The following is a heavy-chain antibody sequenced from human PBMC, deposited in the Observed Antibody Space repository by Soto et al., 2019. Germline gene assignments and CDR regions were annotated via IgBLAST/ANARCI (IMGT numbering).Heavy chain of an antibody. CDR1: GFTFSDYY. Sequence: PGGSLRLSCAASGFTFSDYYMSWIRQAPGKGLEWVSYISSSGSTIYYADSVKGRFTISRDNAKSSLYLQMNSLRAEDTAVYYCAREYYYDSSGYYYYWGQGTLVTVSS. J-gene: IGHJ4*02. CDR2: ISSSGSTI. CDR3: AREYYYDSSGYYYY. V-gene: IGHV3-11*01. D-gene: IGHD3-22*01.